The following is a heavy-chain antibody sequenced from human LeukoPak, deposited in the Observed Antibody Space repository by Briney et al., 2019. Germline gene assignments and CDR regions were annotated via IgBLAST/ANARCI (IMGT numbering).Heavy chain of an antibody. CDR3: ARDPMYYYDSSPYYMDV. J-gene: IGHJ6*03. CDR1: GGSISSYY. Sequence: PSETLSLTCTVSGGSISSYYWSWIRQPAGKGLEWIGRIYTSGSTNYNPSLKSRVTMSVDTSKNQFSLKLSSVTAADTAAYYCARDPMYYYDSSPYYMDVWGKGTTVTVSS. CDR2: IYTSGST. V-gene: IGHV4-4*07. D-gene: IGHD3-22*01.